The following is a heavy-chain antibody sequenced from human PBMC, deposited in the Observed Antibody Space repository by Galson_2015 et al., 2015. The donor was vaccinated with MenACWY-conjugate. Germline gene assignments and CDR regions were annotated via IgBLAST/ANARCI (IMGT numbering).Heavy chain of an antibody. V-gene: IGHV4-39*07. CDR3: ARRTTVRRGVTELAFDI. D-gene: IGHD3-10*01. J-gene: IGHJ3*02. Sequence: ETLSLTCTVSGGSISNNNYYWGWIRQPPGKGLEWIGNIYYIGNTYYSPSFQGQVTISADKSISAAYLQWSSLKASDTAMYYCARRTTVRRGVTELAFDIWGQGTMVTVSS. CDR1: GGSISNNNYY. CDR2: IYYIGNT.